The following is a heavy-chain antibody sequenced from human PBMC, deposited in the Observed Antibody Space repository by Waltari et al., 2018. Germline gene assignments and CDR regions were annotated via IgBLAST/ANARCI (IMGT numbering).Heavy chain of an antibody. V-gene: IGHV1-2*02. CDR1: GYTFTDYY. D-gene: IGHD3-3*01. CDR2: VNPRTGGT. CDR3: ARAILRFLKPIDS. Sequence: QVQLVQSGAEMRKPGTSVKVSCRTSGYTFTDYYIHWLRQAPGQGLEWMGGVNPRTGGTNYAQKCRDRVAMTRHTSINTASMELNRLRLDDTAVYFCARAILRFLKPIDSWGQGTLVTVSS. J-gene: IGHJ4*02.